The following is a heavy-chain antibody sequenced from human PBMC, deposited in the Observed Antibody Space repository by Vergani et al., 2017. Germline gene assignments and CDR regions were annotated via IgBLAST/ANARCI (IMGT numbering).Heavy chain of an antibody. J-gene: IGHJ2*01. V-gene: IGHV3-48*01. D-gene: IGHD6-25*01. Sequence: EVQLVESGGGLVQPGGSLRLSCAASGFTFSSYSMNWVRQAPGKGLEWVSYISSSSSTIYYADSVKGRFTISRDNAKNSLYLQMNSLRAEDTAVYYWAKEQRWGGNTSFDLWGRGTLVTVSS. CDR2: ISSSSSTI. CDR3: AKEQRWGGNTSFDL. CDR1: GFTFSSYS.